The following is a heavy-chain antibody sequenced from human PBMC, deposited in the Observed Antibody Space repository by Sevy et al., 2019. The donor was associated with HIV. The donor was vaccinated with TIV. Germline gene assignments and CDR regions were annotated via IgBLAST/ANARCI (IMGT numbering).Heavy chain of an antibody. J-gene: IGHJ4*02. CDR2: IKQDGSEK. Sequence: GGSLRLSCAASRFTFSNYWMSWVRQAPGKGLEWVASIKQDGSEKYYVDSVKGRFTISRDNAKNSLYLQMNSLRAEDTAVYYCASWGLLGAAGLDSWGQGTLVTVSS. D-gene: IGHD6-13*01. V-gene: IGHV3-7*03. CDR3: ASWGLLGAAGLDS. CDR1: RFTFSNYW.